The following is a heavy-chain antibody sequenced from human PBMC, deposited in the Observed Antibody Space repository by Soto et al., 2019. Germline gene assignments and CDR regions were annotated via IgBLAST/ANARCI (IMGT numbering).Heavy chain of an antibody. D-gene: IGHD4-17*01. CDR3: ARPDFGDYWYFDL. CDR2: IIPALGTA. Sequence: QDQLVQSGAEVKMHGSSMKVSCKASGGTFSSHTFSWVRQAPGQGLEWMGRIIPALGTATYAQKFQGRVTITADESATTVYMELNSLRSEDTAVYYCARPDFGDYWYFDLWGRGTLVTVSS. CDR1: GGTFSSHT. V-gene: IGHV1-69*08. J-gene: IGHJ2*01.